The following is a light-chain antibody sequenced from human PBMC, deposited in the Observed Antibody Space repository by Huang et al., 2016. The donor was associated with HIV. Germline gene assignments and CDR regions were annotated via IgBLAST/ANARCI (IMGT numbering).Light chain of an antibody. CDR1: QSISTY. J-gene: IGKJ2*01. Sequence: DVQMTQSPSSLSASVGDRVTITCRASQSISTYLNWYQHKVGKAPNLLIYAGSSLHSGVPSRFSGSGSGTDFTLTISSLQPEDFATYYCQQSYSTPYTFGQGTKLEIK. CDR3: QQSYSTPYT. V-gene: IGKV1-39*01. CDR2: AGS.